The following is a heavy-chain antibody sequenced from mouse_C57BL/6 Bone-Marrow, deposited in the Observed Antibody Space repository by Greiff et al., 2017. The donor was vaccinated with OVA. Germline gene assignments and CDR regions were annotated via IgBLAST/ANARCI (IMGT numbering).Heavy chain of an antibody. CDR3: ARGPPLHEGFAY. D-gene: IGHD6-1*01. V-gene: IGHV5-4*03. CDR1: GFTFSSYA. J-gene: IGHJ3*01. CDR2: ISDGGSYT. Sequence: DVKLVESGGGLVKPGGSLKLSCAASGFTFSSYAMSWVRQTPEKRLEWVATISDGGSYTYYPDNVKGRFTISRDNAKNNLYLQMSHLKSEDTAMYYCARGPPLHEGFAYWGQGTLVTVSA.